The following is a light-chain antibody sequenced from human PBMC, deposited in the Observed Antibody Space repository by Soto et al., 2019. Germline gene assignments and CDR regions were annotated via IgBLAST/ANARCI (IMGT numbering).Light chain of an antibody. J-gene: IGKJ1*01. CDR3: HQYGSAPRT. CDR2: GAS. V-gene: IGKV3-20*01. CDR1: QSVSNDF. Sequence: EIVLTQSPGILSLSPGERATLSCRASQSVSNDFLAWYQQKPGQAPRLLIYGASTRATDVPDRFSGSGSGADFTLTISRLEPEDFAVYHCHQYGSAPRTFGQGTKVEIK.